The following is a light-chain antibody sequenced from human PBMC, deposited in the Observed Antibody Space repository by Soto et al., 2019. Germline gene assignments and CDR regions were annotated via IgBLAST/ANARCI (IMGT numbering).Light chain of an antibody. J-gene: IGKJ1*01. V-gene: IGKV3-11*01. CDR1: QSVSSY. CDR3: QQRSNWPPRT. CDR2: DAS. Sequence: EIVLTQSPATLSLSPGERATLSCRASQSVSSYLAWYQQKPGQAPRLLIYDASSRATGIPARFSGSGSGTDFTLTISSLETEDVADYYCQQRSNWPPRTFGQGTKVEIK.